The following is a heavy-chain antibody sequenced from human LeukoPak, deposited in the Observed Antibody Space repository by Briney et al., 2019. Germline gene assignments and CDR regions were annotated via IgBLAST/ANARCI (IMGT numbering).Heavy chain of an antibody. CDR2: INPNSGGT. CDR3: ARGGSHYYDSSGYFDY. D-gene: IGHD3-22*01. Sequence: ASVKVSCKASGYTFTGYYMHWVRQAPGQGLEWMGWINPNSGGTNYARKFQGRVTMTRDTSISTAYMELSRLRSDDTAVYYCARGGSHYYDSSGYFDYWGQGTLVTVSS. CDR1: GYTFTGYY. J-gene: IGHJ4*02. V-gene: IGHV1-2*02.